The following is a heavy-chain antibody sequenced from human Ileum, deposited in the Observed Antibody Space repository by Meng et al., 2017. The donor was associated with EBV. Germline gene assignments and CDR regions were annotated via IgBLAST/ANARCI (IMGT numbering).Heavy chain of an antibody. CDR1: GDSVSGSDW. CDR2: VYHDGAT. V-gene: IGHV4-4*02. Sequence: VELGGSGPGLVKPSGTLSLTCAVSGDSVSGSDWWSWVRQPPGKGLEWIGEVYHDGATNYHPSLKSRVTISLDKSKNEVNLHLNSLTAADTAVYFCARSSPIVRGLDYWGQGTLVTVSS. CDR3: ARSSPIVRGLDY. J-gene: IGHJ4*02. D-gene: IGHD3-10*01.